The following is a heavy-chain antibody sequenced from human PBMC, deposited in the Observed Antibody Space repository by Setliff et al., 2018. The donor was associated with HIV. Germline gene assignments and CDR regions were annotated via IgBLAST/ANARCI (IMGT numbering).Heavy chain of an antibody. CDR3: TTDVTYYNFWSGYSHFDC. CDR1: GFTFSSYS. CDR2: ISSSSSYI. V-gene: IGHV3-21*03. J-gene: IGHJ4*02. Sequence: GGSLRLSCAASGFTFSSYSMNWVRQAPGKGLEWVSSISSSSSYIYYADSVKGRFTISRDNAKNSLYLQMNSLKTEDTAVYYCTTDVTYYNFWSGYSHFDCWGQGTLVTVSS. D-gene: IGHD3-3*01.